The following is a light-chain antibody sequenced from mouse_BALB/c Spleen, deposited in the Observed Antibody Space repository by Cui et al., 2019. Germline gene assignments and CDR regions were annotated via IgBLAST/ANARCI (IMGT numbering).Light chain of an antibody. CDR2: NTS. CDR1: QNINKY. J-gene: IGKJ1*01. V-gene: IGKV19-93*01. CDR3: LKYDNLWT. Sequence: DIPMTQSTSSLSASLGDKVTITCRASQNINKYTVWYQHKRGKDTRLLIHNTSTFRAGIPSWFSGGGSARYSPISISNLEHEDVATYYYLKYDNLWTFGGGTKLEIK.